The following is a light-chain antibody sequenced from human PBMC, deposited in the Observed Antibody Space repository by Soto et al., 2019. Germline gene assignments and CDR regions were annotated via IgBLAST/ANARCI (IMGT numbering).Light chain of an antibody. Sequence: EIVLTQSPATLSLSPGERATLSCRASQSVSSYLAWYQQKPGQAPRLLIYDASNRATGIPTRFSGSGSGTDFTLTISSLEPEDFAVYYCQQRSNWTWTFGRGTKVEIK. V-gene: IGKV3-11*01. CDR2: DAS. CDR1: QSVSSY. J-gene: IGKJ1*01. CDR3: QQRSNWTWT.